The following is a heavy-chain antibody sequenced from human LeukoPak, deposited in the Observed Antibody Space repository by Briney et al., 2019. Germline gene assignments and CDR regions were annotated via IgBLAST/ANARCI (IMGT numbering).Heavy chain of an antibody. Sequence: GGSLRLSCAASGFTFSSYSMNWVRQAPGKGLEWVSYISSSSPIYYADSVKGRFTISRDNAKNSLYLQMNSLRAEDTAVYYCARSGYCTSTSCLNGRGAFDIWGQGTMVTVSS. V-gene: IGHV3-48*04. CDR2: ISSSSPI. CDR3: ARSGYCTSTSCLNGRGAFDI. CDR1: GFTFSSYS. D-gene: IGHD2-2*01. J-gene: IGHJ3*02.